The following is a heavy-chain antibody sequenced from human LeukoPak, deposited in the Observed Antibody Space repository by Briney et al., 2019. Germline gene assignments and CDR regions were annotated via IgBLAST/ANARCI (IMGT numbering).Heavy chain of an antibody. V-gene: IGHV3-30-3*01. CDR2: ISYDGSNK. CDR1: GFTFSSYA. J-gene: IGHJ4*02. D-gene: IGHD3-22*01. CDR3: VRSVDSSGYYPYYFDY. Sequence: GGSLRLSCAASGFTFSSYAMHRVRQAPGQAPQSSPVISYDGSNKYYADSVKGRFTISRDNSKNTLYLQMNSLRAEDTAVYYCVRSVDSSGYYPYYFDYWGQGTLVTVSS.